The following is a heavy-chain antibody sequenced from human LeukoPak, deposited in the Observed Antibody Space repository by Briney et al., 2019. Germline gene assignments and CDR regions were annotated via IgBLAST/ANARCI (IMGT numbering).Heavy chain of an antibody. CDR1: GFTFSSST. CDR2: ISGSGGST. CDR3: AKDLRCSSTSCSPAGVK. D-gene: IGHD2-2*01. Sequence: PGGSLRLSCAASGFTFSSSTLHWVRQAPGKGLEWVSAISGSGGSTYYADSVKGRFTISRDNSKNTLYLQMNSLRAEDTAVYYCAKDLRCSSTSCSPAGVKWGQGTLVTVSS. V-gene: IGHV3-23*01. J-gene: IGHJ4*02.